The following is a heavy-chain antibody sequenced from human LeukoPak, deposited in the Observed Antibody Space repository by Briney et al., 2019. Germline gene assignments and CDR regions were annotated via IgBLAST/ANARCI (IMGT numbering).Heavy chain of an antibody. D-gene: IGHD6-19*01. CDR2: INHSGST. CDR1: GGSFSGYY. Sequence: SETLSLTCAVYGGSFSGYYWSWIRQPPGKGLEWIGEINHSGSTNYNPSLKSRVTISVDTSKNQFSLKLSSVTAADTAVYYCAYGARAVAGRSYYYHYGMDVWGKGTTVTVSS. V-gene: IGHV4-34*01. J-gene: IGHJ6*04. CDR3: AYGARAVAGRSYYYHYGMDV.